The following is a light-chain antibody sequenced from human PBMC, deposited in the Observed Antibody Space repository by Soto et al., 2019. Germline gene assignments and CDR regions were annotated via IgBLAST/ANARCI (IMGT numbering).Light chain of an antibody. J-gene: IGLJ2*01. CDR2: DVS. CDR1: SSDVGGYNY. Sequence: QSALTQPASVSGSPGQSITISCTGTSSDVGGYNYVSWYQQHPDKAPQLMIFDVSNRPSGISDRFSGSKSGNTASLTISGIQAEDEADYYCSSYTSTNTLVFGGGTKVTVL. V-gene: IGLV2-14*03. CDR3: SSYTSTNTLV.